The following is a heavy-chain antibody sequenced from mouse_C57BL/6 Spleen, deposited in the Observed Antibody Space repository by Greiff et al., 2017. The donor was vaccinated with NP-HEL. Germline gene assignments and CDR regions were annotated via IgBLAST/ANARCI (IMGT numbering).Heavy chain of an antibody. Sequence: QVHVKQSGAELVRPGASVTLSCKASGYTFTDYEMHWVKQTPVHGLEWIGAIDPETGGTAYNQKFKGKAILTADKSSSTAYMELRSLTSEDSAVYYCTEYYYGSYWGQGTTLTVSS. CDR1: GYTFTDYE. CDR2: IDPETGGT. CDR3: TEYYYGSY. V-gene: IGHV1-15*01. J-gene: IGHJ2*01. D-gene: IGHD1-1*01.